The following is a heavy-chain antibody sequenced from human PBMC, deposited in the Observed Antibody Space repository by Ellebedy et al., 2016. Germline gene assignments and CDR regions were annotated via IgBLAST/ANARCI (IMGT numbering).Heavy chain of an antibody. D-gene: IGHD3-10*01. J-gene: IGHJ6*02. CDR2: INQHGSEK. V-gene: IGHV3-7*01. CDR1: HFPFNTYY. Sequence: GGSLRLXXTASHFPFNTYYMSWVRQAPGKGLEWVANINQHGSEKYYVDSEKGRFTISRDNAKNSLYLQMDSLRAEDTAVYYCARDLVTMALRFYYFGMDVWGQGTTVTVSS. CDR3: ARDLVTMALRFYYFGMDV.